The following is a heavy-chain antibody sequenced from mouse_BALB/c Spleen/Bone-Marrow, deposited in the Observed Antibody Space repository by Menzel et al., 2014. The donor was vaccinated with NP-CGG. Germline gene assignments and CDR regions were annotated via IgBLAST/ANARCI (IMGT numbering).Heavy chain of an antibody. CDR1: GFTFSNYW. CDR3: TRSLRLFDY. J-gene: IGHJ2*01. CDR2: IRLKSNNYAT. V-gene: IGHV6-6*02. Sequence: EVQGVESGGGLVQPGGSMKLSCVASGFTFSNYWMNWVRRSPEKGLEWVAEIRLKSNNYATHYAESVKGRFTISRDDSKSSVYLQMNNLRAEDTGIYYCTRSLRLFDYWGQGTTLTVSS. D-gene: IGHD1-1*01.